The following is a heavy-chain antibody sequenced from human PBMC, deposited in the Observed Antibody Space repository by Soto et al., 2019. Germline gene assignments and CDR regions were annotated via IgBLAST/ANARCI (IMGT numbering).Heavy chain of an antibody. CDR3: AKITSYYVLRFLEWLPGAFDI. D-gene: IGHD3-3*01. V-gene: IGHV3-23*01. J-gene: IGHJ3*02. Sequence: VVSQIVSYAASGCTFISYAMSWVRKAPGKGLEWVSAISGSVGSTYYADSVKGRFTISRDNSKNTLYLQMNSLRAEDTAVYYCAKITSYYVLRFLEWLPGAFDIWGQGTMVPVSS. CDR2: ISGSVGST. CDR1: GCTFISYA.